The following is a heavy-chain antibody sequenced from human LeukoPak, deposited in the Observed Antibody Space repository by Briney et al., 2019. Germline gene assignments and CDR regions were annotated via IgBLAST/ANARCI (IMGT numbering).Heavy chain of an antibody. Sequence: ASVKVSCKASGYTFTSYYMHWVRQAPGQVLGWMGIINPSGGSTSYAQKFQGRVTMTRDTSTSTVYMELSSLRSEDTAVYYCAREVEDRGSTFQIDYWGQGTLVTVSS. CDR1: GYTFTSYY. CDR3: AREVEDRGSTFQIDY. J-gene: IGHJ4*02. CDR2: INPSGGST. D-gene: IGHD1-26*01. V-gene: IGHV1-46*01.